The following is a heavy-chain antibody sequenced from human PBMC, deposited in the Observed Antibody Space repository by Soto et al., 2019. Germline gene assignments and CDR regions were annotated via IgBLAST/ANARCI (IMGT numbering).Heavy chain of an antibody. J-gene: IGHJ6*03. D-gene: IGHD2-15*01. CDR3: SRDDVYCSGRSCYGVLMDV. Sequence: EVQLVESGGDLVQPGGSLRLSCAASGFTVSSHYMNWVRQAPGKGLEWVSLIQSGGSTFYADSVKGRFTISRDTSKNTLFLQMNSLRVEDTAMYYCSRDDVYCSGRSCYGVLMDVWGRGTSVTVSS. V-gene: IGHV3-66*01. CDR2: IQSGGST. CDR1: GFTVSSHY.